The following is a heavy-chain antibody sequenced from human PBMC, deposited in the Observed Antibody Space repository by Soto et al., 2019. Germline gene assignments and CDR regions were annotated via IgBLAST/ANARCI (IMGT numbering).Heavy chain of an antibody. J-gene: IGHJ6*02. D-gene: IGHD1-1*01. CDR3: ASREQLERRPLDYYYYGMDV. V-gene: IGHV1-69*13. CDR1: GYTFTSYG. Sequence: SVKVSCKASGYTFTSYGISWVRQAPGQGLEWMGGIIPIFGKANYAQKFQGRVTITADESTSTAYMELSSLRSEDTAVYYCASREQLERRPLDYYYYGMDVWGQGTTVTVSS. CDR2: IIPIFGKA.